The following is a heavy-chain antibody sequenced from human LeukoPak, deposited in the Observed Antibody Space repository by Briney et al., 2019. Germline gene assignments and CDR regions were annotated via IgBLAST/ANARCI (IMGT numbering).Heavy chain of an antibody. CDR1: GFTFSGPA. D-gene: IGHD6-13*01. J-gene: IGHJ5*02. CDR3: SPTAAAGPYWFDP. V-gene: IGHV3-73*01. Sequence: PGGSLRLSCAASGFTFSGPAMHWVRQASGKGLEWVGRIRSKANSYATAYAASVKGRFTISRDDSKSTAYLQMNSLKTEDTAVYYCSPTAAAGPYWFDPWGQGTLVTVSS. CDR2: IRSKANSYAT.